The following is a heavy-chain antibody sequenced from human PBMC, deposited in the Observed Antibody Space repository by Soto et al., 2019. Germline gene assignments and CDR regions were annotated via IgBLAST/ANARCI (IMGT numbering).Heavy chain of an antibody. CDR2: MNPNSGNT. V-gene: IGHV1-8*01. D-gene: IGHD4-4*01. Sequence: QVQLVQSGAEVKKPGASVKVSCKASGYTFTSYDINWVRQATGQGLEWMGWMNPNSGNTGYPQKFQGRVTMTRNTSISTAYMELSSLRFEDTVVYYCARSPPRVERNNYARGWFDPWGQGTLVTVSS. CDR3: ARSPPRVERNNYARGWFDP. J-gene: IGHJ5*02. CDR1: GYTFTSYD.